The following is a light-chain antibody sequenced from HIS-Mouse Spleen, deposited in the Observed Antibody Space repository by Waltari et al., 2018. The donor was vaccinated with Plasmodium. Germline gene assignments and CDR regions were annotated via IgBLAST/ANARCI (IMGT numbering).Light chain of an antibody. J-gene: IGKJ4*01. CDR3: QQRSNWPRVLT. CDR1: QSVSSY. Sequence: EIVLTQSPATLSLSPGERATLSCRASQSVSSYLAWYQQKPGQAPRLLNYDASNRATGIPARFSGSWSGTDFTLTISSLEPEDFAVYYCQQRSNWPRVLTFGGGTKVEIK. CDR2: DAS. V-gene: IGKV3-11*01.